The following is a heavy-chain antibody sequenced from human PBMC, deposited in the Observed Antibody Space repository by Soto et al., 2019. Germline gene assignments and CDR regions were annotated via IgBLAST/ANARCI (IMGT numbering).Heavy chain of an antibody. Sequence: GGSLRLSCAASGFTFSSYAMSWVRQAPGKGLEWVSAISGSGGSTYYADSVKGRFTISRDNSKNTLYLQMNSLRAEDTAVYYCAKDNYDILTGYWFDAFDIWGQGTMVTVSS. V-gene: IGHV3-23*01. CDR1: GFTFSSYA. CDR2: ISGSGGST. J-gene: IGHJ3*02. D-gene: IGHD3-9*01. CDR3: AKDNYDILTGYWFDAFDI.